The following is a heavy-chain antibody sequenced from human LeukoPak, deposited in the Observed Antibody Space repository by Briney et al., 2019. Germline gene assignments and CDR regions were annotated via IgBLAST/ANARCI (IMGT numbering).Heavy chain of an antibody. D-gene: IGHD3-22*01. CDR1: GYTFTSYV. V-gene: IGHV1-18*01. Sequence: ASVKVSCKASGYTFTSYVISWVRQAPGQGLEWMGWISAYNGNTNYAQKLQGRVTMTTDTSTSTAYMELRSLRSDDTAVYYCAGTHDSSGYWYFDYWGQGTLVTVSS. CDR3: AGTHDSSGYWYFDY. J-gene: IGHJ4*02. CDR2: ISAYNGNT.